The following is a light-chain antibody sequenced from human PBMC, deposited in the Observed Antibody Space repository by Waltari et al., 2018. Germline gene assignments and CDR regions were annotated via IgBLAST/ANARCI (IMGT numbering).Light chain of an antibody. CDR3: TSYTSSSISHVL. V-gene: IGLV2-14*01. CDR1: SSDVGGYNY. CDR2: EVS. Sequence: QSALTQPASVSGSPGQSITISCTGTSSDVGGYNYLSWYQHQPGKAPKLIIYEVSNRPSGVSNRFSGSKSGNTASLTISGLQAEYEGDYYCTSYTSSSISHVLFGGGTKLSVL. J-gene: IGLJ2*01.